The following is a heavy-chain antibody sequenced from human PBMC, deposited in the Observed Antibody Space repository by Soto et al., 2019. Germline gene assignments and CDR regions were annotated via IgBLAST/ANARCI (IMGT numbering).Heavy chain of an antibody. CDR2: IIPIFGTA. Sequence: QVQLVQSGAEVKKPGSSVKVSCKASGGTFSSYAISWVRQAPGQGLEWMGGIIPIFGTANYAQKFQGRVTITADESTSTAYMELSSLRSEDTAVYYCARKGEMATISYDYYGMDVWGQGTTVTVSS. D-gene: IGHD5-12*01. CDR1: GGTFSSYA. J-gene: IGHJ6*02. V-gene: IGHV1-69*12. CDR3: ARKGEMATISYDYYGMDV.